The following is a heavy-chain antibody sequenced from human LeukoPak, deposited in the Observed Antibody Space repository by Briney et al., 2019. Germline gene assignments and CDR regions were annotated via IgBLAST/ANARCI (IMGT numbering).Heavy chain of an antibody. CDR1: GFTFSSYW. CDR3: ARSGSGSYYNVWDY. CDR2: IKQDGSEK. V-gene: IGHV3-7*01. Sequence: PGGSLRLSCAASGFTFSSYWMSWVRQAPGKGLEWVANIKQDGSEKYYVDSVKGRFTISRDNAKNSLYLQMNSLRAEDTAVYYCARSGSGSYYNVWDYWGQGTLVTVSS. J-gene: IGHJ4*02. D-gene: IGHD3-10*01.